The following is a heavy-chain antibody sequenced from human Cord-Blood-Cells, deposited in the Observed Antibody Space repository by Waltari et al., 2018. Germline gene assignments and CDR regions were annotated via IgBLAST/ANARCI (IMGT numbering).Heavy chain of an antibody. CDR3: ARGWRYSSSSFDY. J-gene: IGHJ4*02. Sequence: QVQLVQSGAEVKKPGASVKVSCKASGYTFTSYDINWVRQATGKGLEWMGRMNPTIGKAGYAQKFQGMVTITRNTTISTAYMELSSLRSEDTAVYYCARGWRYSSSSFDYWGQGTLVTVSS. CDR1: GYTFTSYD. V-gene: IGHV1-8*03. D-gene: IGHD6-6*01. CDR2: MNPTIGKA.